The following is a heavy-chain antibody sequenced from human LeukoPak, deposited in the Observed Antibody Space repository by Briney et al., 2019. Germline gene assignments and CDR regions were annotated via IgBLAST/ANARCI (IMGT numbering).Heavy chain of an antibody. D-gene: IGHD4-17*01. Sequence: PGGSLRLSCAASGFTFSSYSMNWVRQAPGKGLEWVSYISSSSSTIYYADSVKGRFTISRDNAKNSLYLQMNSLRAEDTAVYYCAREDYGSDYWGQGTLVTVSS. CDR2: ISSSSSTI. J-gene: IGHJ4*02. CDR3: AREDYGSDY. V-gene: IGHV3-48*01. CDR1: GFTFSSYS.